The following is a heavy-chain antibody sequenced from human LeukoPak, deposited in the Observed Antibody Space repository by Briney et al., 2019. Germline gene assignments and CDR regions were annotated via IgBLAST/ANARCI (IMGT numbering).Heavy chain of an antibody. D-gene: IGHD3-16*02. CDR3: GKERAGYTDPYYFDY. V-gene: IGHV3-23*01. Sequence: GGSLRLSCAASGFTFSTYAMSWVRQAPGKGLEWVSTISGSGANTYYADSVRGRFTISRDNSKNTLYLHMNSLRAEDTAVYYCGKERAGYTDPYYFDYWGQGTLVTVSS. CDR1: GFTFSTYA. J-gene: IGHJ4*02. CDR2: ISGSGANT.